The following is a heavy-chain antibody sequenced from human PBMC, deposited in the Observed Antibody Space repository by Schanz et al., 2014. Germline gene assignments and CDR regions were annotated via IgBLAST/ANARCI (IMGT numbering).Heavy chain of an antibody. D-gene: IGHD5-18*01. Sequence: VQLVESGGGLIQPGGSLRLSCAVSGFSVSTNYMSWVRQAPGKGLEWVAVILYDGSKTYYADSVKGRFTISRDNSKNTLSLQMNSLRAEDTAVYYCAREEGYGYGPGAFDIWGQGTMVTVSS. J-gene: IGHJ3*02. CDR2: ILYDGSKT. CDR1: GFSVSTNY. CDR3: AREEGYGYGPGAFDI. V-gene: IGHV3-30*03.